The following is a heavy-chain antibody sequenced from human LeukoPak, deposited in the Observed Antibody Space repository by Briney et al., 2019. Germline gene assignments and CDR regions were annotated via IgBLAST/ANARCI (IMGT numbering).Heavy chain of an antibody. D-gene: IGHD2-2*01. V-gene: IGHV4-4*09. J-gene: IGHJ4*02. CDR3: ARGRSAGGVGQLHSPAATVFDY. Sequence: SETLSLTCTVSGGSISAYYWSWIRQPPGKGLEWIGYIYTSESTDYNPLLTDYNPFLKSRVTISVDTSKNQFSLKLSSVTAADTAVYYCARGRSAGGVGQLHSPAATVFDYWGQGTLVTVSS. CDR1: GGSISAYY. CDR2: IYTSESTDYNPLLT.